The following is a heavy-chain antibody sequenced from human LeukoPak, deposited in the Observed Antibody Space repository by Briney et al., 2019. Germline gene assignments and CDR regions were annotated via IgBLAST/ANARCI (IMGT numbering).Heavy chain of an antibody. CDR1: GFTFNTYA. CDR3: AKLSREYCSRISCPNWFDS. J-gene: IGHJ5*01. D-gene: IGHD2-15*01. V-gene: IGHV3-23*01. CDR2: ISASGGTT. Sequence: GGSLRLSCTASGFTFNTYAMTWVRQAPGKGPEWLSAISASGGTTYYADSVKGRFTISRDNSKNTLFLQLNSLRADDTAAYYCAKLSREYCSRISCPNWFDSWGQGTLVTVSS.